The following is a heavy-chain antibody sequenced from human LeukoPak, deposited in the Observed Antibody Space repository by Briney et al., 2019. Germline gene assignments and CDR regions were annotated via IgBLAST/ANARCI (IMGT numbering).Heavy chain of an antibody. V-gene: IGHV4-59*01. J-gene: IGHJ3*02. Sequence: SETLSLTCTVSGGSISSYYWSWIRQPPGKGLEWIGYFYYSGSTNYNPSLKSRVTISVDTSKNQFSLKLSSVTAADTAVYYCARDRGIAAAPFDAFGIWGQGTMVTVSS. CDR1: GGSISSYY. CDR2: FYYSGST. D-gene: IGHD6-13*01. CDR3: ARDRGIAAAPFDAFGI.